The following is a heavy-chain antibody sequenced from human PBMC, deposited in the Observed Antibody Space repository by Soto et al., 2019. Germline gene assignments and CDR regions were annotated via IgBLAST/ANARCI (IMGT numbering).Heavy chain of an antibody. J-gene: IGHJ6*03. V-gene: IGHV1-69*10. CDR1: GGTFRSYA. CDR3: ASPRGSYYCYYYMDV. CDR2: IIPIFGIA. Sequence: ASVKVSCKASGGTFRSYAISWVRQAPGQGLEWMGGIIPIFGIANYAQKFQGRVTITADKYTSTVYMELSSLRSEDTAVYYCASPRGSYYCYYYMDVWGKGTTVTVSS. D-gene: IGHD3-16*01.